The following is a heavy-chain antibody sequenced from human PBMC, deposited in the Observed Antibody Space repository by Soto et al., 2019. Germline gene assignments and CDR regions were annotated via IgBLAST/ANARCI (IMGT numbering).Heavy chain of an antibody. CDR3: AREEYSAHYFDH. D-gene: IGHD4-4*01. CDR2: MSYDGGRQ. J-gene: IGHJ4*02. Sequence: APGKGLEWVAVMSYDGGRQYYADSVKGRFTISRDNSKDTLYLQMNSLRVEDTAVYYCAREEYSAHYFDHWGQGTLVTVSS. V-gene: IGHV3-30-3*01.